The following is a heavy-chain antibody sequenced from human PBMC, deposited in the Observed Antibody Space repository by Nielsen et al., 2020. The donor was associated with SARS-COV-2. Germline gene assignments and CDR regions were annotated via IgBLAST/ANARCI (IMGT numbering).Heavy chain of an antibody. Sequence: GESLKISCAASGFTFSSYWMSWVRQAPGKGLEWVANIKQDGSEKYYVDSVKGRFTISRDNAKNSLYLQMNSLRAEDTAVYYCAKAQYDYVWGSYRGPYDYWGQGTLVTVSS. CDR1: GFTFSSYW. CDR3: AKAQYDYVWGSYRGPYDY. J-gene: IGHJ4*02. D-gene: IGHD3-16*02. V-gene: IGHV3-7*05. CDR2: IKQDGSEK.